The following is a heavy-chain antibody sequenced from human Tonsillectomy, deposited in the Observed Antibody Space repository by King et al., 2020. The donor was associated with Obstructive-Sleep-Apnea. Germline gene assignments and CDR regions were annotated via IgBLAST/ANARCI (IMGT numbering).Heavy chain of an antibody. V-gene: IGHV3-74*01. CDR1: GFTFRSHW. D-gene: IGHD3-22*01. CDR2: INRDGRST. J-gene: IGHJ4*02. Sequence: VQLVESGGGLVQPGGSLRLSCAASGFTFRSHWMHWVRQAPGKGLVWVSRINRDGRSTSYADSVKGRFTISRDNAKNTLYLQMNSLRAEDTAVYYCARDPVDSSGTYFDYWGQGTLVTVSS. CDR3: ARDPVDSSGTYFDY.